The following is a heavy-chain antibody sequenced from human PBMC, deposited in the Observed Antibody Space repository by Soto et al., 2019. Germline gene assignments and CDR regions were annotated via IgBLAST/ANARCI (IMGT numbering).Heavy chain of an antibody. Sequence: QVQLQESGPGLVKPSQTLSLTCTVSGGSISSGGYYWSWIRQHPGKGLEWIGYIYYSGSTYYNPSLKSRVTRPVDTSKNQFSLKLSSVTAADTAVYYCARDLSPAAGRGVLDYWGQGTLVTVSS. CDR2: IYYSGST. CDR1: GGSISSGGYY. D-gene: IGHD6-13*01. J-gene: IGHJ4*02. V-gene: IGHV4-31*03. CDR3: ARDLSPAAGRGVLDY.